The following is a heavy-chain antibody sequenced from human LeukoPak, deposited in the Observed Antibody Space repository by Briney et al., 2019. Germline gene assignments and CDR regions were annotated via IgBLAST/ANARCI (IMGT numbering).Heavy chain of an antibody. V-gene: IGHV1-69*01. CDR2: IIPIIGTA. CDR1: LGTLSSYL. J-gene: IGHJ4*02. CDR3: ARDVVGAFVTKALDD. D-gene: IGHD1-26*01. Sequence: ASVKVSCKASLGTLSSYLISWVRQAPGQGLEWMGGIIPIIGTADYIQRFQDRVTITADESTTTAYMELTGLRSEDTAIYFCARDVVGAFVTKALDDWGQGTLVTVSA.